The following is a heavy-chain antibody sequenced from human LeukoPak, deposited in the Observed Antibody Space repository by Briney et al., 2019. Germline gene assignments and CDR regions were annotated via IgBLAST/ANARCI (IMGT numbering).Heavy chain of an antibody. CDR1: GGSISSSSYY. V-gene: IGHV4-39*01. CDR2: MYYSGST. CDR3: ARHRYISGWSPIDY. J-gene: IGHJ4*02. Sequence: SETLSLTCSVSGGSISSSSYYRGWIRQPPGKGLEWIGSMYYSGSTYYKPSLKSRVTISVDTSKNQFSLKLSSVTAADTAVYYCARHRYISGWSPIDYWGQGTLVTVSS. D-gene: IGHD6-19*01.